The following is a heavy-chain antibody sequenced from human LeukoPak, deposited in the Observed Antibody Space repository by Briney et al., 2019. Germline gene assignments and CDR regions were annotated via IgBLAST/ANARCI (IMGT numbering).Heavy chain of an antibody. Sequence: SETLSLTCTVSGGSISSGDYYWSWIRQPPGKGLEWIGYIYYSGSTYCNPSLKSRVTISVDTSKNQFSLKLSSVTAADTAVYYCARYDFVWGSYRYAFDYWGQGSLVTVSS. CDR3: ARYDFVWGSYRYAFDY. CDR1: GGSISSGDYY. D-gene: IGHD3-16*02. CDR2: IYYSGST. V-gene: IGHV4-30-4*08. J-gene: IGHJ4*02.